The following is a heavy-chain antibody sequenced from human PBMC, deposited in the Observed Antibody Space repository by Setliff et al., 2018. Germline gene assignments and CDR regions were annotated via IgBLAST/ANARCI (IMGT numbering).Heavy chain of an antibody. V-gene: IGHV3-7*01. J-gene: IGHJ3*01. D-gene: IGHD3-22*01. Sequence: PGGSLRLSCAASRFTFSNYWMSWVRQAPGKGLEWVANIKEDGSEKYYVDSVKGRFTISRDNAKNSLDLQMDSLRAEDTAVYYCVRDRWKEVVNRGDDAFDLWGQGTMVTVSS. CDR1: RFTFSNYW. CDR3: VRDRWKEVVNRGDDAFDL. CDR2: IKEDGSEK.